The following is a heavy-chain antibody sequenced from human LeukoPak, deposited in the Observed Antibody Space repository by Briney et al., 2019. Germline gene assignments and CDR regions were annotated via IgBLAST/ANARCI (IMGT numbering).Heavy chain of an antibody. CDR3: ARGVSWTFDN. CDR2: IKQDGSEK. CDR1: GFTFSTYW. D-gene: IGHD6-13*01. V-gene: IGHV3-7*04. Sequence: GGSLRLSCAASGFTFSTYWMSWVRQAPGKGPEWVANIKQDGSEKYYVDSVKGRFAVSRDNAKNSLSLQMNILRLEDTAVYYCARGVSWTFDNWGRGALVTVSS. J-gene: IGHJ4*02.